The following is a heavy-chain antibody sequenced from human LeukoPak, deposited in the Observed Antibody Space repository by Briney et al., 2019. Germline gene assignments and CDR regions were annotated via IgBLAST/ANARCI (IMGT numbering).Heavy chain of an antibody. CDR3: ARDGDYDFWSGPQTAFDY. J-gene: IGHJ4*02. D-gene: IGHD3-3*01. CDR2: VSAYNGNT. V-gene: IGHV1-18*01. CDR1: GYTFTSYG. Sequence: GASVKVSCKASGYTFTSYGISWVRQAPGQGLEWMGWVSAYNGNTNYAQKLQGRVTMTTDTSTSTAYMELRSLRSDDTAVYHCARDGDYDFWSGPQTAFDYWGQGTLVTVSS.